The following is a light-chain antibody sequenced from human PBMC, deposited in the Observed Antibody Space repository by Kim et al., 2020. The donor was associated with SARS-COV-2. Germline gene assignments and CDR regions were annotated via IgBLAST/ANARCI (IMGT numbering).Light chain of an antibody. Sequence: VSPGGRATLFCRASQSVSSNLAWYQQIPGQSPRLLIYGASTRATGIPARFSGTGSETEFTLFISSLPSEDSAVYYCQEYNTWPRYTFGQGTKLEI. J-gene: IGKJ2*01. CDR3: QEYNTWPRYT. V-gene: IGKV3-15*01. CDR1: QSVSSN. CDR2: GAS.